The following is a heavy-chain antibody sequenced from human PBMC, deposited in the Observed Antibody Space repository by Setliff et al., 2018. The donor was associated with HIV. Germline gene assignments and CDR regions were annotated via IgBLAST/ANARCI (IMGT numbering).Heavy chain of an antibody. Sequence: GGSLRLSCITSGFTFGDYVMSWFRQAPGKGLEWVGFIRSKAHGGTTEYAASVEVRFIISRDDSKSIAYLQMNSLKTEDTAVYYCTRSNWGSTPDFDYWGQGAMVTVSS. CDR2: IRSKAHGGTT. CDR1: GFTFGDYV. D-gene: IGHD7-27*01. V-gene: IGHV3-49*03. J-gene: IGHJ4*02. CDR3: TRSNWGSTPDFDY.